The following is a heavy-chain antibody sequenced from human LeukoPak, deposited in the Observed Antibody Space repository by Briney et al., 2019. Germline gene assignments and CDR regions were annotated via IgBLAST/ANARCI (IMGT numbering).Heavy chain of an antibody. V-gene: IGHV2-5*02. J-gene: IGHJ4*02. CDR3: AHFYYYDSSGYSYFDY. Sequence: ESGPTLVNPTQTLTLTCTFSGFSLSTRGVGVGWIRQPPGKALEWLALIYRDDDKRHNPFLKSRLTITKDTSKNQVVLTMTNMDPVDTATYYCAHFYYYDSSGYSYFDYWGQGTLVTVSS. D-gene: IGHD3-22*01. CDR2: IYRDDDK. CDR1: GFSLSTRGVG.